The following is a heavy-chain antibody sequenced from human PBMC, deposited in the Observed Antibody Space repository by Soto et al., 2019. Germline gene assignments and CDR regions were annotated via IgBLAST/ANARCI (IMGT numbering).Heavy chain of an antibody. V-gene: IGHV2-70*04. CDR1: GFSLSTSEIT. D-gene: IGHD6-25*01. J-gene: IGHJ4*02. CDR3: ARIHGSAWHYFDY. Sequence: SGLTLVNPPQTLTLTVTFSGFSLSTSEITLSSIRQPPGKALEWLARIDSDADKLYSKSLKTRLTISKDNSKNQVVLTMTNMDPIDTATYYCARIHGSAWHYFDYWGPGIMVTVS. CDR2: IDSDADK.